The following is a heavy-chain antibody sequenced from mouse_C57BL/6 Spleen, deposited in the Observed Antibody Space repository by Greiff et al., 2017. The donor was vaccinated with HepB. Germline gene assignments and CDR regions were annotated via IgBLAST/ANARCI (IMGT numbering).Heavy chain of an antibody. Sequence: EVQLVESEGGLVQPGSSMKLSCTASGFTFSDYYMAWVRQVPEKGLEWVANINYDGSSTYYLDSLKGRFIISRDNAKNILYLQMSSLKSEDTATYYCARAGDYDGFAYWGQGTLVTVSA. D-gene: IGHD2-4*01. CDR3: ARAGDYDGFAY. V-gene: IGHV5-16*01. J-gene: IGHJ3*01. CDR2: INYDGSST. CDR1: GFTFSDYY.